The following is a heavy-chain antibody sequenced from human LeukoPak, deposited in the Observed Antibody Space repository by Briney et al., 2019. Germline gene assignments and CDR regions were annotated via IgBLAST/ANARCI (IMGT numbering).Heavy chain of an antibody. CDR2: ISSSRSTI. V-gene: IGHV3-48*01. Sequence: GGSLRLSCAASGFTFSSYSMNWVRQAPGKGLEWVSCISSSRSTIYYADPVKGRFTISRDNAKNSLYLQMNSLRAEDTAVYYCAREYCSSTSCLYDYWGQGTLVTVSS. D-gene: IGHD2-2*01. CDR1: GFTFSSYS. J-gene: IGHJ4*02. CDR3: AREYCSSTSCLYDY.